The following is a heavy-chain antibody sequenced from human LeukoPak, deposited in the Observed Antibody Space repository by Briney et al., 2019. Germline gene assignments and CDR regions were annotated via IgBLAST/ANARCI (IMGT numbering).Heavy chain of an antibody. CDR1: GFTFSSYE. CDR2: ISSSGSTI. J-gene: IGHJ6*04. V-gene: IGHV3-48*03. D-gene: IGHD3-10*02. Sequence: GGSLRLSCAASGFTFSSYEMNWVRQAPGKGLERVSYISSSGSTIYYADSVKGRFTISRDNAKNSLYLQMDSLRAEDTAVYYCAELGITMIGGVWGKGTTVTISS. CDR3: AELGITMIGGV.